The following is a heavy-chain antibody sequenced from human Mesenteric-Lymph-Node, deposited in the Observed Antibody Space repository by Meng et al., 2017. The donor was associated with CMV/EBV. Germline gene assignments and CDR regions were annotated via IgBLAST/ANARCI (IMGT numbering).Heavy chain of an antibody. J-gene: IGHJ5*02. Sequence: ASVKVSCKASGYTFTGYYMHWVRQAPGQGLEWMGWINPNSGGTNYAQKFQGRVTMTRDTSISTAYMELSRLRSDDTAVYYCARGPPYYDFWSGYYIGWFDPWGQGTLVTRLL. CDR3: ARGPPYYDFWSGYYIGWFDP. V-gene: IGHV1-2*02. CDR1: GYTFTGYY. CDR2: INPNSGGT. D-gene: IGHD3-3*01.